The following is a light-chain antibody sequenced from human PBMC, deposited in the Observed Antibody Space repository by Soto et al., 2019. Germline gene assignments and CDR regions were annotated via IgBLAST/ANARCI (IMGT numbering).Light chain of an antibody. CDR2: EGS. Sequence: QSVLTQPASVSGSPEQSITISCTGTSSDVGAYNLVSWYQQHPGKAPRLIIYEGSKRPSGISHRFSGSKSDNTASLTISVLRAEDEAHYHCCSYAGSRTFVFGGGTKVTVL. CDR1: SSDVGAYNL. V-gene: IGLV2-23*01. CDR3: CSYAGSRTFV. J-gene: IGLJ2*01.